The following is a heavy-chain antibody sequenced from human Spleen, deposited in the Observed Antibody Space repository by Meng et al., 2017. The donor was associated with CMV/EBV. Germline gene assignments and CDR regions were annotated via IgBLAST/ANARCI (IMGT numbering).Heavy chain of an antibody. V-gene: IGHV4-39*01. CDR1: GDSISSRDYH. CDR2: VYYSGTT. J-gene: IGHJ4*02. Sequence: LSCTVSGDSISSRDYHWAWVRQPPGKGLEWIGDVYYSGTTYSKLSLKSRVTISVDTSKSHFSLKLSSVTAADTAVYYCARHRYTSGWYDYFDYWGQGILVTVSS. D-gene: IGHD6-19*01. CDR3: ARHRYTSGWYDYFDY.